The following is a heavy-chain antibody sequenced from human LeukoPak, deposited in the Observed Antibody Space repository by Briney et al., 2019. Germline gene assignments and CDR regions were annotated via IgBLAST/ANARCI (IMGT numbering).Heavy chain of an antibody. J-gene: IGHJ4*02. CDR2: INAGNGNT. Sequence: ASVKVSCKASGYTFTSYAMHWVRQAPGQRLEWMGWINAGNGNTKYSQKFQGRVTITRDTSASTAYMELSSLRSEDTAVYYCARGGYDFWSGYYTLDYWGQGTLVTVSS. CDR1: GYTFTSYA. CDR3: ARGGYDFWSGYYTLDY. D-gene: IGHD3-3*01. V-gene: IGHV1-3*01.